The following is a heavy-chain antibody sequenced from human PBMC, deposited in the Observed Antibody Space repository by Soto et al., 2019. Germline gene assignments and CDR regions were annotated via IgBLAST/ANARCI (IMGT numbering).Heavy chain of an antibody. CDR1: GGSISSYY. D-gene: IGHD3-16*01. CDR3: ARWVTFGDDYFDY. CDR2: IYYSGST. V-gene: IGHV4-59*01. J-gene: IGHJ4*02. Sequence: PSETLSLTCTVSGGSISSYYWSWIRQPPGKGLEWIGYIYYSGSTNYNPSIKSRVTISVDTSKNQFSLKLSSVTAADTAVYYCARWVTFGDDYFDYGGQGTLVTVSS.